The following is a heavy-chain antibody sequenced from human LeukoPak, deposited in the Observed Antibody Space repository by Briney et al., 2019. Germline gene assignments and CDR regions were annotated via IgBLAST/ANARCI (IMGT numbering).Heavy chain of an antibody. Sequence: ASVKVSCKASGYTFTSYAMNWVRQAPGQGLEWMGWINTNTGNPTYAQGFTGRFVFSFDTSVSTAYLQISSLKAEDTAVYYCAREYYYDSSGYLDAFDIWGQGTMVTVSS. J-gene: IGHJ3*02. CDR1: GYTFTSYA. CDR2: INTNTGNP. D-gene: IGHD3-22*01. CDR3: AREYYYDSSGYLDAFDI. V-gene: IGHV7-4-1*02.